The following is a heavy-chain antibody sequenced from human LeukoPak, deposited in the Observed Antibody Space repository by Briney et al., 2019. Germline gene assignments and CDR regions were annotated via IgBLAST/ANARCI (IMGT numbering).Heavy chain of an antibody. CDR2: IYYSGST. CDR1: GGSISSGDYY. D-gene: IGHD1-26*01. V-gene: IGHV4-30-4*08. CDR3: ARDEVGATTFDC. J-gene: IGHJ4*02. Sequence: SQTLSLTCTVSGGSISSGDYYWSWIRQPPGKGLEWIGYIYYSGSTYYNPSLKSRVTISVDTSKNQFSLKLSSVTAADTAVYYCARDEVGATTFDCWGQGTLVTVSS.